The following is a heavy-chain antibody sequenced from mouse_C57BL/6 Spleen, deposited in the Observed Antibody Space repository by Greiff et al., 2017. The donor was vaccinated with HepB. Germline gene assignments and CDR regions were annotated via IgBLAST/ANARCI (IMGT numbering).Heavy chain of an antibody. CDR1: GFTFSDYG. Sequence: EVQRVESGGGLVKPGGSLKLSCAASGFTFSDYGMHWVRQAPEKGLEWVAYISSGSSTIYYADTVKGRFTISRDNAKNTLFLQMTSLRSEDTAMYYCAREIMITPYYAMDYWGQGTSVTVSS. CDR2: ISSGSSTI. J-gene: IGHJ4*01. D-gene: IGHD2-4*01. CDR3: AREIMITPYYAMDY. V-gene: IGHV5-17*01.